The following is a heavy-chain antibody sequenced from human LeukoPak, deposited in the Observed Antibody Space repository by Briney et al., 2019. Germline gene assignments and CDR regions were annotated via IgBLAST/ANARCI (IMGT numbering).Heavy chain of an antibody. CDR1: GFTFSTSD. CDR2: IGTAGDT. CDR3: ARLRSAAFDI. D-gene: IGHD4-17*01. V-gene: IGHV3-13*01. Sequence: GGSLRLSCAASGFTFSTSDMHWVRQATGKGLEWVSAIGTAGDTYYPGSVRGRFTISRENAKNSLYLQMNTLRAGDTAVYYCARLRSAAFDIWGQGTMVTVSS. J-gene: IGHJ3*02.